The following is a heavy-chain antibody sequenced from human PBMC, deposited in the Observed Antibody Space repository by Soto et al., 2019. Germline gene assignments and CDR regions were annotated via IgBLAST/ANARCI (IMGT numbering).Heavy chain of an antibody. CDR2: IYHSGVT. J-gene: IGHJ6*02. D-gene: IGHD3-10*01. Sequence: SETLSLTCAVSGGSISSTYWWTWVRQTPGKGLERIAEIYHSGVTNYNPSLKSRVTISVDKSKNQFSLKVSSVTAADTAVYYCAKIWFEGNYYCMDVWVQGTTVTVSS. CDR3: AKIWFEGNYYCMDV. V-gene: IGHV4-4*02. CDR1: GGSISSTYW.